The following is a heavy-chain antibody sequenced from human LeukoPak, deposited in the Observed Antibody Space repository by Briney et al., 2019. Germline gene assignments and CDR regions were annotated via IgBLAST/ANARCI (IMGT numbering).Heavy chain of an antibody. CDR3: ARSEAGDIVVVPAALDY. CDR2: IIPIFGTA. J-gene: IGHJ4*02. V-gene: IGHV1-69*05. CDR1: GGTFSSYA. Sequence: ASVKVSCKASGGTFSSYAISWVRQAPGQGLEWMGGIIPIFGTANYAQKFQGRVTITTDESTSTAYMELSSLRSEDTAVYYCARSEAGDIVVVPAALDYWGQGTLVTVSS. D-gene: IGHD2-2*01.